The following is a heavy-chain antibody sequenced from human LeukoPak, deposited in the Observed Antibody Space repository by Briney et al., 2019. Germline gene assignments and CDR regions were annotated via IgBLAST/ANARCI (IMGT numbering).Heavy chain of an antibody. CDR3: AKGDNYGDYLSFDF. V-gene: IGHV3-23*01. CDR2: ISGSGDST. D-gene: IGHD4-17*01. CDR1: GFSVSSNY. J-gene: IGHJ4*02. Sequence: PGGSLRLSCAASGFSVSSNYMSWVRQAPGKGLEWVSSISGSGDSTYYADSVKGRFTISRDNAKNTLYLQMNSLRAGDTAVYYCAKGDNYGDYLSFDFWGQGTLVTVSS.